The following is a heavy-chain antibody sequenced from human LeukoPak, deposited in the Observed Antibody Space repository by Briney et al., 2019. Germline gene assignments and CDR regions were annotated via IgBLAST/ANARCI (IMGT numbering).Heavy chain of an antibody. CDR3: TSSPTSYYMDV. Sequence: GGSLRLSCSASGFTFDDYGMSWVRQAPGKGLEWISSITSSSSYKFYADSVKGRFTISRDNAKNSLYLQMNSLRAEDTAVYYCTSSPTSYYMDVWGKGTTVTVSS. V-gene: IGHV3-21*01. D-gene: IGHD3-16*01. CDR2: ITSSSSYK. CDR1: GFTFDDYG. J-gene: IGHJ6*03.